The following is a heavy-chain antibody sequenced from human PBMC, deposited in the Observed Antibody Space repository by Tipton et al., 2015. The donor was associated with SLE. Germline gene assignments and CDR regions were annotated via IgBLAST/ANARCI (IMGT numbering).Heavy chain of an antibody. CDR3: ARTSGSGSYYP. CDR1: GLTFSSYA. D-gene: IGHD3-10*01. J-gene: IGHJ4*02. Sequence: SLRLSCAASGLTFSSYAMSWLRQAPGKGLEWVANIKQDGSEKYYVDSVKGRFTISRDNAKNSLYLQMNSLRAEDTAVYYCARTSGSGSYYPWGQGTLVTVSS. V-gene: IGHV3-7*01. CDR2: IKQDGSEK.